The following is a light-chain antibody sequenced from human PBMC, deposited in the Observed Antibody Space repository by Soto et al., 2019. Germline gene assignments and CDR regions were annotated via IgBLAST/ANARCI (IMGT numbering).Light chain of an antibody. J-gene: IGLJ3*02. CDR3: QTWDTGIRV. V-gene: IGLV4-69*01. CDR1: SGHSSYA. CDR2: LNSDGSH. Sequence: QLVLTQSPSASASLGASVTLTCTLSSGHSSYAIAWHQLQPEKGPRFLMSLNSDGSHTVGDGIPGRLSGSSSGADRYLTISSLQSEDEADYYCQTWDTGIRVFGGGTKVTVL.